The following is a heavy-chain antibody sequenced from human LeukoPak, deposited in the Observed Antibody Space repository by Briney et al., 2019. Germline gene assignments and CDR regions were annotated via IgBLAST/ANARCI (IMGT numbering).Heavy chain of an antibody. J-gene: IGHJ6*02. CDR3: AREDTAMATGYYDGMDV. V-gene: IGHV3-48*03. CDR1: GFTFSSYE. Sequence: GGSLRLSCAASGFTFSSYEMNWVRQAPGKGLEWVSYKSSSGSTIYYADSVKGRFTISRDNAKNSLYLQMNSLRAEDTAVYYCAREDTAMATGYYDGMDVWGQGTTVTVSS. D-gene: IGHD5-18*01. CDR2: KSSSGSTI.